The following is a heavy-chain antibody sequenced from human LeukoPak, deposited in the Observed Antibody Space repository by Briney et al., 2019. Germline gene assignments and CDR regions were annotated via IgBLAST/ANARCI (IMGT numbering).Heavy chain of an antibody. J-gene: IGHJ4*02. V-gene: IGHV3-23*01. Sequence: PPGGSLRLSCAASGFTFSSYAMSWVRQAPGKGLEWVSAISGSGRSTYYADSVKGRFTISRDNSKNTLYLQMNSLRAEDTAVYYCAKDRNLIAAADFDYWGQGTVDTVSS. CDR3: AKDRNLIAAADFDY. CDR2: ISGSGRST. CDR1: GFTFSSYA. D-gene: IGHD6-13*01.